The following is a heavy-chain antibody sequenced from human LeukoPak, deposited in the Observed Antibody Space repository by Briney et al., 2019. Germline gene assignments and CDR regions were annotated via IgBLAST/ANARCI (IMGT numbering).Heavy chain of an antibody. CDR2: ISYDGSNK. CDR1: GFTFSSYG. D-gene: IGHD6-19*01. V-gene: IGHV3-30*18. J-gene: IGHJ4*02. Sequence: GWSLRLSCAASGFTFSSYGMHWVRQAPGKGLEWVAVISYDGSNKYYADSVKGRFTISRDNSKNTLYLQMNSLRAEDTAVYYCAKEKQWLVQWGQGTLVTVSS. CDR3: AKEKQWLVQ.